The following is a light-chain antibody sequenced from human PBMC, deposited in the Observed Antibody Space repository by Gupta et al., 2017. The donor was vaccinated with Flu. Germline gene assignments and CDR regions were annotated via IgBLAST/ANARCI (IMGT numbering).Light chain of an antibody. J-gene: IGKJ2*03. CDR1: QSVGTN. CDR3: QQSDTLPYS. Sequence: EIVLTQSPDVQSVTPKETVTITCRASQSVGTNLHWYQQKPDQSPKLLIKHASQSSSGVPTLFSGSGSETDFTLTINTLEPEDAAAYFCQQSDTLPYSFGQGTKVEIK. CDR2: HAS. V-gene: IGKV6D-21*02.